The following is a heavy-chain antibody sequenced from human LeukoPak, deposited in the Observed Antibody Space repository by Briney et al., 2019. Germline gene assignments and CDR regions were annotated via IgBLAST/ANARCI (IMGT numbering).Heavy chain of an antibody. CDR3: ARASTRTTVTILDAFDI. Sequence: PSETLSLTCTVSGYSISSGYYWGWIRPPPGKGLEWIGSIYHSGSTYYNPSLKSRVTISVDTSKNQFSLKLSSVTAADTAVYYCARASTRTTVTILDAFDIWGQGTMVTVSS. V-gene: IGHV4-38-2*02. CDR1: GYSISSGYY. J-gene: IGHJ3*02. D-gene: IGHD4-17*01. CDR2: IYHSGST.